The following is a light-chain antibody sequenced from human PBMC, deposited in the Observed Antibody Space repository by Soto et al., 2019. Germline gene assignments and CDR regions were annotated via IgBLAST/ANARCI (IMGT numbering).Light chain of an antibody. CDR2: DAA. J-gene: IGKJ1*01. Sequence: EIVWTQSPATLSLSPGERATLSCRPSQSVSSYVAWDQQKRGQAPRLLIYDAANRATGSPARFSGSCSGTDFTLPISPLEPEDFAVYYCQQSSTWTPWTFGQGTKVDIK. V-gene: IGKV3-11*01. CDR1: QSVSSY. CDR3: QQSSTWTPWT.